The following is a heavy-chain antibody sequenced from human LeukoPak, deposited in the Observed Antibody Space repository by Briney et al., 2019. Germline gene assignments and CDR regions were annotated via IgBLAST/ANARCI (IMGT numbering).Heavy chain of an antibody. Sequence: APVKVSCKASGDTCSSFDINWVRQTTGQGLEWMGWVKPISGNTGSTQKFQGRVTMSRNTSISTAYMELSSLRTEDTAVYYCARWLGYCTNGVCTPDAFDIWGQGTMVTVSS. CDR1: GDTCSSFD. CDR2: VKPISGNT. CDR3: ARWLGYCTNGVCTPDAFDI. D-gene: IGHD2-8*01. J-gene: IGHJ3*02. V-gene: IGHV1-8*01.